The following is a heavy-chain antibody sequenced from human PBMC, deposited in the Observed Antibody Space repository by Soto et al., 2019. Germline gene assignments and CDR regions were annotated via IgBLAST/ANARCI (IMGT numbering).Heavy chain of an antibody. Sequence: GGSLRLSCDVSGFIFSDYWMHWFRQAPGTGLVWVSRISNDGIITNYADSVKGRFTISRDNAKNTLYLQMNSLRTEDTAVYYCAKDLTWNQADYWGQGALVTVSS. D-gene: IGHD1-1*01. CDR2: ISNDGIIT. CDR3: AKDLTWNQADY. CDR1: GFIFSDYW. J-gene: IGHJ4*02. V-gene: IGHV3-74*01.